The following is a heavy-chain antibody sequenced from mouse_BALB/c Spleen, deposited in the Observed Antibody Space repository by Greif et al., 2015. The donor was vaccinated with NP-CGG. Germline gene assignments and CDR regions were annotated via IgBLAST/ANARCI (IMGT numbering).Heavy chain of an antibody. V-gene: IGHV14-1*02. J-gene: IGHJ3*01. D-gene: IGHD2-1*01. Sequence: EVKLQESGAELVRPGALVKLSCKASGFNIKDYYMHWVKQRPEQGLEWIGWIDPENGNTIYDPKFQGKASITADTSSNTAYLQLSSLTSEDTAVYYCTVGGNSSFAYWGQGTLVTVSA. CDR3: TVGGNSSFAY. CDR2: IDPENGNT. CDR1: GFNIKDYY.